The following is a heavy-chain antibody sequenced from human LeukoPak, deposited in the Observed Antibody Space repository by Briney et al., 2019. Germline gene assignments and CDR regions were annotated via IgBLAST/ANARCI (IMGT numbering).Heavy chain of an antibody. V-gene: IGHV3-33*06. D-gene: IGHD1-26*01. CDR3: AKDRSRVRATHFDY. Sequence: GGSLRLSCAASGFTFSSYGMHWVRQAPGKGLEWVAVIWYDGSNKYYADSVKGRFTLSRDNSKNTLYLQMNSLRAEDTAVYYCAKDRSRVRATHFDYWGQGTLVTVSS. J-gene: IGHJ4*02. CDR2: IWYDGSNK. CDR1: GFTFSSYG.